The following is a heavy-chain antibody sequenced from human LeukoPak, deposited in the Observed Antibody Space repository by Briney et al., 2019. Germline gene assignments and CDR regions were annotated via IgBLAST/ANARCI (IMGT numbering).Heavy chain of an antibody. CDR2: IYTSGST. Sequence: PSETLSLTCTVSGGSLSSYYWNWIRQPAGKGLEWIGRIYTSGSTNYNPSLKSRVTMSVDTSKNQFSLKLSSVTAADTAVYYCARGGSGWNYYYYYMDVWGKGTTVTISS. CDR3: ARGGSGWNYYYYYMDV. V-gene: IGHV4-4*07. J-gene: IGHJ6*03. CDR1: GGSLSSYY. D-gene: IGHD6-19*01.